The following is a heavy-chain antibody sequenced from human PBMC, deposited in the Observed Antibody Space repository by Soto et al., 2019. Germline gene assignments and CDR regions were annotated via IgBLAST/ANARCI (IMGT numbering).Heavy chain of an antibody. J-gene: IGHJ6*04. CDR2: IYYSGST. CDR1: GGSISSGYYY. D-gene: IGHD3-10*01. V-gene: IGHV4-30-4*01. Sequence: SETLSLTGTVSGGSISSGYYYWSWIRQPPGKGLEWIGYIYYSGSTYYNPSLKSRVTISVDTSKNQFSLKLSSVTAADTAVYYCARDITKRYYYGSGSYRSNYGMDVWGKGSTVTLS. CDR3: ARDITKRYYYGSGSYRSNYGMDV.